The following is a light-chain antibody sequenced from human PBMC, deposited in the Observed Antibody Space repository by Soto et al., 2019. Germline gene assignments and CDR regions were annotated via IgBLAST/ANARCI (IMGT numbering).Light chain of an antibody. Sequence: AITMTQSPSSLSASVGDRVTITCRASQGIRNDLAWYQQKPGKAPKLLLYAASSLQSGVSSRFSGSGSGTDFTLTISSLQPEDFATYYCLQDYGYPRTFGQGTKVEI. V-gene: IGKV1-6*01. J-gene: IGKJ1*01. CDR2: AAS. CDR1: QGIRND. CDR3: LQDYGYPRT.